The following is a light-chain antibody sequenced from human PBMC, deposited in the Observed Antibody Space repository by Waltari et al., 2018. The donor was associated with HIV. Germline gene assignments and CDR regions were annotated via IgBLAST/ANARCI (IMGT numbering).Light chain of an antibody. CDR2: DVS. CDR1: SSDVGGYKF. J-gene: IGLJ2*01. CDR3: CSDAGSYTMV. V-gene: IGLV2-11*01. Sequence: QSALTQPRSVSGSPGQSVTISCTGSSSDVGGYKFVSWYQQHPGKAPKVIIHDVSERPSGVPDRFSGSKSGNTASLTISGLQAEDDADYYCCSDAGSYTMVFGGGTKLTVL.